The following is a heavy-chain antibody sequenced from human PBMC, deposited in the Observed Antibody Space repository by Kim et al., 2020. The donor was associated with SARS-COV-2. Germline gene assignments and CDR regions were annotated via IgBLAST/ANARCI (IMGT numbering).Heavy chain of an antibody. CDR3: AREGSGSYNWLDP. J-gene: IGHJ5*02. D-gene: IGHD3-10*01. V-gene: IGHV1-3*01. Sequence: ASVKVSCKASGYTFETFSLYWLRQAPGQRCEWMGWINGGNGNTRYSQNFQGRVTFTRDTSATTAYMELTSLTFKDTAVYYCAREGSGSYNWLDPWGQGTLVTVSS. CDR2: INGGNGNT. CDR1: GYTFETFS.